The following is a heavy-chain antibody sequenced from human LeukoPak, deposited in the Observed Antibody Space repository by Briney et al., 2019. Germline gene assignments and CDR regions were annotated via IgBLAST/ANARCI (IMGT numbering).Heavy chain of an antibody. CDR1: GYTFTSYG. Sequence: ASVKVSCKXSGYTFTSYGISWVRQAPGQGLEGMGWISAYNGNTNYAQKLQGRVTMTTDTSTSTAYMELRSLRSDDTAVYYCARDAARYCSGGSCYGGFDYWGQGTLVTVSS. CDR3: ARDAARYCSGGSCYGGFDY. V-gene: IGHV1-18*01. CDR2: ISAYNGNT. D-gene: IGHD2-15*01. J-gene: IGHJ4*02.